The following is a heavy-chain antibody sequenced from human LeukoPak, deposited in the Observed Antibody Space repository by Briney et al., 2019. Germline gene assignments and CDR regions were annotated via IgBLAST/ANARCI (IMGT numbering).Heavy chain of an antibody. D-gene: IGHD6-19*01. Sequence: GGSLRLSCAASGFTFSSYSMNWVRQAPGKGLEWVSYISSGSSTIYYTDSVKGRFTISRDNAKNSLYLQMNSLRAEDTAVYYCARDLIAVAGTVWGQGTLVTVSS. CDR2: ISSGSSTI. CDR3: ARDLIAVAGTV. J-gene: IGHJ4*02. V-gene: IGHV3-48*01. CDR1: GFTFSSYS.